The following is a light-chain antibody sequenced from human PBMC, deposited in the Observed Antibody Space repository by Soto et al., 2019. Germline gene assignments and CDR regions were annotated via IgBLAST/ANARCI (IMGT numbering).Light chain of an antibody. V-gene: IGKV3-15*01. CDR1: QSVSSN. J-gene: IGKJ2*01. CDR2: GAS. Sequence: EIVMTQSPATLSVSPGERATLSCRASQSVSSNLAWYQQKPGQAPRLLIQGASTRATGIPARFSGSGSGTEFTLTISSLQSEDFAVYYFQQYNNWPYTFGQGTKLEIK. CDR3: QQYNNWPYT.